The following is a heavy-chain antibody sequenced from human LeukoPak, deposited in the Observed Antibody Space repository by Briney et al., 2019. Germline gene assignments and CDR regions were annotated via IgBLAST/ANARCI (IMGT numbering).Heavy chain of an antibody. J-gene: IGHJ3*02. CDR3: ARVAYDFWSGLRGAFDI. D-gene: IGHD3-3*01. CDR1: GGSISSGGYY. V-gene: IGHV4-31*03. Sequence: SETLSLTCTVSGGSISSGGYYWSWIRQHPGKGLEWIGYIYYSGSTYYNPSLKSRVTLSVDPSKNQFSLKLSSVTAADTAVYYCARVAYDFWSGLRGAFDIWGQGTMVTVSS. CDR2: IYYSGST.